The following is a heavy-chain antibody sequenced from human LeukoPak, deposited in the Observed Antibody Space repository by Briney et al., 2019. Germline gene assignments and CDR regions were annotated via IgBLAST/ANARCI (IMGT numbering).Heavy chain of an antibody. CDR3: ARGSESGSYYSGYGGSFDM. Sequence: AASVKVSCKASGYTFTGYYIHWVRQAPGQGLEWMGWINPKSGGTNYAQKFQGRVTMTRDTSISTAYMELSSLRSDDTAVYYCARGSESGSYYSGYGGSFDMWGQGTMVTVSS. CDR1: GYTFTGYY. V-gene: IGHV1-2*02. D-gene: IGHD1-26*01. J-gene: IGHJ3*02. CDR2: INPKSGGT.